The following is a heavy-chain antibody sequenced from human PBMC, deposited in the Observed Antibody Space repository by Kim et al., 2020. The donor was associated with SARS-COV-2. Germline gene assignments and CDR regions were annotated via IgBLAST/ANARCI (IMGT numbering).Heavy chain of an antibody. Sequence: GGSLRLSCAASGFTFSSYAMSWVRQAPGKGLEWVSGINSGGRNTCYADSVKGRFTISRDNSRNTLYLQMNSLRAEDTAVYYCASRGGSGCYYYVDYWD. J-gene: IGHJ4*01. D-gene: IGHD1-26*01. CDR1: GFTFSSYA. CDR2: INSGGRNT. V-gene: IGHV3-23*03. CDR3: ASRGGSGCYYYVDY.